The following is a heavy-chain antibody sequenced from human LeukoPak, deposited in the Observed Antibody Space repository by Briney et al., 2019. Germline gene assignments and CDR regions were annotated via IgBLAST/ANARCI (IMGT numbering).Heavy chain of an antibody. CDR1: GFTFSSYW. J-gene: IGHJ5*02. V-gene: IGHV3-7*01. CDR3: ARGYSSSAVWFDP. CDR2: IKQDGSEK. D-gene: IGHD6-6*01. Sequence: PGGSLRLSCAASGFTFSSYWMSWVRQAPGKGLEWVANIKQDGSEKYYVDSVKGRFTISRDNAKNSLYLQMNSLRAEDTAVYYCARGYSSSAVWFDPWGQGTLVTVSS.